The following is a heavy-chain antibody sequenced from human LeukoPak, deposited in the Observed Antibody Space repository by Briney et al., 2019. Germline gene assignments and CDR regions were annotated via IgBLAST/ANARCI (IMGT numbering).Heavy chain of an antibody. CDR2: IYYSGST. V-gene: IGHV4-59*01. J-gene: IGHJ3*02. D-gene: IGHD4-17*01. CDR3: AGVQYGDYQGYDAFDI. CDR1: GGSISSYY. Sequence: KPSETLSLTCNVSGGSISSYYWNWIRQPPGKGLEWIGYIYYSGSTNYNPSLKSRVTISVDTSKNQFSLKLSSVTAADTAVYYCAGVQYGDYQGYDAFDIWGQGTMVTVSS.